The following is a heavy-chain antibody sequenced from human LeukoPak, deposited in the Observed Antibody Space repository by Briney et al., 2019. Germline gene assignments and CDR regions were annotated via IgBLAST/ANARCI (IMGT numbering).Heavy chain of an antibody. CDR3: AKDMVVGIQLWSFDY. CDR2: ISWNSGSI. Sequence: SLRLSCAASGFTFDDYAMHWVRQAPGKGLEWVSGISWNSGSIGYADSVKGRFTISRDNAKNSLYLQMNSLRAEDTALYYCAKDMVVGIQLWSFDYWGQGTLVTVSS. CDR1: GFTFDDYA. V-gene: IGHV3-9*01. J-gene: IGHJ4*02. D-gene: IGHD5-18*01.